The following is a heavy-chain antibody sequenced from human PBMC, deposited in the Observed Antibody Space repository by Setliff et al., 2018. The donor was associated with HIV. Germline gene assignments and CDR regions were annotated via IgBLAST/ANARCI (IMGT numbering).Heavy chain of an antibody. V-gene: IGHV4-34*12. Sequence: NPSETLSLTCAVYGGSFSGYYWNWIRQPPGKGLEWIGEIIHSGSTNYNPSLKSRVTISVDTSKNQFSLKLSSVTAADTAVYYCARRSGYWFDPWGQGTLVTVSS. CDR3: ARRSGYWFDP. CDR1: GGSFSGYY. CDR2: IIHSGST. J-gene: IGHJ5*02. D-gene: IGHD5-12*01.